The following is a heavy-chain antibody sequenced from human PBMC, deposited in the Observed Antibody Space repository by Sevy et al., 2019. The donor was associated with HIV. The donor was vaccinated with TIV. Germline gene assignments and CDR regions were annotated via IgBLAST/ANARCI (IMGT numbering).Heavy chain of an antibody. CDR1: GDSVSTYSAA. Sequence: SQTLSLTCAISGDSVSTYSAAWNWIRQSPSRGLEWLGRTYYKSKWYNDYALSGKSRISINPDTPKNQISLQLNSVTPEDTAVYYWARESRWFFFHFDYWGQGTLVTVSS. CDR3: ARESRWFFFHFDY. D-gene: IGHD3-10*01. CDR2: TYYKSKWYN. V-gene: IGHV6-1*01. J-gene: IGHJ4*02.